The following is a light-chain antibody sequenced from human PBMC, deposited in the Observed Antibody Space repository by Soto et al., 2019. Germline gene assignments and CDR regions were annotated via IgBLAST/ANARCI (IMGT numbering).Light chain of an antibody. Sequence: QSVLTQPPSVSGAPGQRVTISCTGSSSNIGAGYDVHWYHQLPGTAPKTLIYGNSNRPSGVPDRFSGSKSGTSASLVITGLQAEDEADYYCQSYDSSLSGVVFGGGTKLTVL. V-gene: IGLV1-40*01. CDR2: GNS. CDR3: QSYDSSLSGVV. CDR1: SSNIGAGYD. J-gene: IGLJ2*01.